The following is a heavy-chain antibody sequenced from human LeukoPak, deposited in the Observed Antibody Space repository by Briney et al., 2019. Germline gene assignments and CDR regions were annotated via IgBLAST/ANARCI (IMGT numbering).Heavy chain of an antibody. D-gene: IGHD6-13*01. CDR2: INTNTGNP. CDR1: GYTFTTYA. CDR3: AEEGQYSSSWYLGY. J-gene: IGHJ4*02. V-gene: IGHV7-4-1*02. Sequence: GASVKVSCKASGYTFTTYAMKWVRQAPGQGLEWMGWINTNTGNPTYGQGFTGRLVFSLDTSVSTAYLEISSLKAEDTAVYYCAEEGQYSSSWYLGYWGQGTLVTVSS.